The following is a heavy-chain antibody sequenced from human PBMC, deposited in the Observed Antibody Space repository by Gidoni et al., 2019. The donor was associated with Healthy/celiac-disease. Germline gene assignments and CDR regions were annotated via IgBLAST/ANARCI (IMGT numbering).Heavy chain of an antibody. V-gene: IGHV1-8*01. J-gene: IGHJ6*02. Sequence: QVQLVQSGAEVKKPGASVKVSCKASGYTFTSSDINWVRQATGQGLEWMGWMNPNSGNTGYAQKFQGRVTMTRNTSIRTAYMELSSLRSEDTAVYYCARGPGDSSGYLYYYYYYGMDVWGQGTTVTVSS. CDR2: MNPNSGNT. CDR1: GYTFTSSD. D-gene: IGHD3-22*01. CDR3: ARGPGDSSGYLYYYYYYGMDV.